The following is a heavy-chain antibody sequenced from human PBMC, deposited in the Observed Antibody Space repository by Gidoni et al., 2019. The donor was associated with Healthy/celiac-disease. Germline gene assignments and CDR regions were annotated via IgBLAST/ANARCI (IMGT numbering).Heavy chain of an antibody. V-gene: IGHV3-48*01. J-gene: IGHJ3*02. D-gene: IGHD1-26*01. CDR2: ISSSSSTI. CDR3: ARDDSGSYFLAAFDI. Sequence: EVQLVESGRGLVQPGGCLSLYCAASGFTFSSYSMNWVRHAPGKGLEWVSYISSSSSTIYYADSVKVRFTISRDNAKNSLYLQMNSLRAEDTAVYYCARDDSGSYFLAAFDIWGQGTMVTVSS. CDR1: GFTFSSYS.